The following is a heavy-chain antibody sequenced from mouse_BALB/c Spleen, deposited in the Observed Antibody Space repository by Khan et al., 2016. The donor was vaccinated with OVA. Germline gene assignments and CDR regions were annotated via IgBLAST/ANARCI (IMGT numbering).Heavy chain of an antibody. CDR2: INPSNDYT. J-gene: IGHJ3*01. CDR3: VRDGAYHRNDGWVGY. V-gene: IGHV1-4*01. CDR1: GYTFTSYT. D-gene: IGHD2-14*01. Sequence: VQLQQSGAELARPGASVKMSCKASGYTFTSYTIHWIKKRPGQGLEWIGYINPSNDYTNYNQKFKDKATLTTDKSSTTAYLRLSSLTADDAAVYNGVRDGAYHRNDGWVGYWGQGTLVTVSS.